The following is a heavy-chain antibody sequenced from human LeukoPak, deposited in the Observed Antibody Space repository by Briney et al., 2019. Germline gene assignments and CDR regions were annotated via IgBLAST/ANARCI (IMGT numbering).Heavy chain of an antibody. J-gene: IGHJ4*02. V-gene: IGHV3-23*01. Sequence: PGGSLRPSCAASGFTFSSYGMSWVRQAPGKGLEWVSSITGSGGRTYYADSVEGRFTISRDNSKNTLYLQMSSLRGDDTAVYYCVKCFPPLRSFDYWGQGTLVTVSS. CDR3: VKCFPPLRSFDY. CDR1: GFTFSSYG. CDR2: ITGSGGRT.